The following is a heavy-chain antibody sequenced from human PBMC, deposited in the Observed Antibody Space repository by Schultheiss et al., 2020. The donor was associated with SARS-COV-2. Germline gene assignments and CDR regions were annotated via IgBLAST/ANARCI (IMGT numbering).Heavy chain of an antibody. CDR2: IGAAADT. CDR3: AREGTPVTTGSAFEI. J-gene: IGHJ3*02. D-gene: IGHD4-17*01. V-gene: IGHV3-13*01. CDR1: GFTVSSNY. Sequence: GGSLRLSCAASGFTVSSNYMSWVRQTTGRGLEWVSAIGAAADTYYAGSVKGRFTISRENAKNSLYLQMNSLRAGDTAVYYCAREGTPVTTGSAFEIWGQGTKVTVSS.